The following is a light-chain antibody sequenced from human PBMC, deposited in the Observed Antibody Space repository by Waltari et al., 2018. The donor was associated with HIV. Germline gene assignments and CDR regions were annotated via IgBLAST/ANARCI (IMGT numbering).Light chain of an antibody. V-gene: IGKV4-1*01. CDR2: WAS. Sequence: DIVMTQSPDSLAVALCARAAINCKASQSVLYGSNNKNYLAWYQQKPGQPPKLLIHWASTRESDVPDRVSGSGSGTDFTLTIRSLQAEDLSVYFCQQYASSLPLTFGGGTKVAI. CDR3: QQYASSLPLT. CDR1: QSVLYGSNNKNY. J-gene: IGKJ4*01.